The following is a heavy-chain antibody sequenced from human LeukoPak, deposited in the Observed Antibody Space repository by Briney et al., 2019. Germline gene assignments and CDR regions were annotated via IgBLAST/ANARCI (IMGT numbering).Heavy chain of an antibody. D-gene: IGHD3-16*01. V-gene: IGHV3-30-3*01. CDR1: GFTFSSYA. CDR2: ISYDGSNK. Sequence: PGGSLRLSCAASGFTFSSYAMHWVRQAPGKGLEWVAVISYDGSNKYYADSVKGRFTISRDNSKNTLYLQMNSLRAEDTAVYYCGRDLGIGSRGGVPGPLDYGGREPRVPVSS. CDR3: GRDLGIGSRGGVPGPLDY. J-gene: IGHJ4*02.